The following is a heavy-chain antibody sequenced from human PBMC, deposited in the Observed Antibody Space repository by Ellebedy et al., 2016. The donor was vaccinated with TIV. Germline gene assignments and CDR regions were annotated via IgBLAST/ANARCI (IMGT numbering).Heavy chain of an antibody. D-gene: IGHD3-22*01. CDR2: INPRDDTK. V-gene: IGHV1-46*01. CDR3: ARDPRYDSSGWVDY. Sequence: AASVKVSCKASGYTFSTYYMHWVRQAPGQGLEWMGIINPRDDTKAYAQNFQGRVTVTRDTSTSTVYMELSSLRSEDTAVYYCARDPRYDSSGWVDYWGQGTLVTVSS. CDR1: GYTFSTYY. J-gene: IGHJ4*02.